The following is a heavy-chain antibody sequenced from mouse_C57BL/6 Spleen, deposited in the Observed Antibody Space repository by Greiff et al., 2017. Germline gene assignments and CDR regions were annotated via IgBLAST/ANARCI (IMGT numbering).Heavy chain of an antibody. J-gene: IGHJ1*03. CDR1: GYTFTSYW. V-gene: IGHV1-61*01. CDR2: IYPSDSET. CDR3: ARWEDDYDRYFDV. D-gene: IGHD2-4*01. Sequence: QVQLQQPGAELVRPGSSVKLSCKASGYTFTSYWMDWVKQRPGQGLEWIGNIYPSDSETHYHQKFKDKATLTVDKSSSTAYMQLSSLTSEDSAVYYCARWEDDYDRYFDVWGTGTTVTVSS.